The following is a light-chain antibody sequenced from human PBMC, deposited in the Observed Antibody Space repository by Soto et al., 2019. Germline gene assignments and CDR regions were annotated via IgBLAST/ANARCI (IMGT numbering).Light chain of an antibody. V-gene: IGKV3-15*01. Sequence: EIVMTQSPATLSVSPGERATLSCRASQSVSSNLAWYQQKPGQAPRLLIYGASTRATGIPARFIGSGSGTEFTLTLSSLHSEDFAVYYCQHYNNWPPWTFGQGTKVEIK. J-gene: IGKJ1*01. CDR1: QSVSSN. CDR3: QHYNNWPPWT. CDR2: GAS.